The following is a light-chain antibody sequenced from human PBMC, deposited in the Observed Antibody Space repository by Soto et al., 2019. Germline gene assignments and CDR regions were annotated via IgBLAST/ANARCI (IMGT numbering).Light chain of an antibody. CDR2: EVS. CDR3: TSYAGSNNYV. V-gene: IGLV2-8*01. CDR1: SSDVGSYNL. J-gene: IGLJ1*01. Sequence: QSVLTQPASVSGSPGQSITISCTGTSSDVGSYNLVSWYQQYPGKAPKLMIYEVSKRPSGVPDRFSGSKSGNTASLTVSGLQADDEADYYCTSYAGSNNYVFGTGTKVTVL.